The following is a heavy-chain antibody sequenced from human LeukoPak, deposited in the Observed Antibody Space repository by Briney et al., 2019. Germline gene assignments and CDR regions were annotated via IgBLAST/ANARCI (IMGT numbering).Heavy chain of an antibody. CDR3: TRGGELMNF. Sequence: SETLSLTCAVSGGSISSGGHSWSWIRQPPGKGLEWIGDIYHSGSTYYNPSLKSRVTISLDRSKNQFSLKLSSVTAADTAVYYCTRGGELMNFWGQGTLVTVSS. CDR1: GGSISSGGHS. J-gene: IGHJ4*02. D-gene: IGHD1-26*01. CDR2: IYHSGST. V-gene: IGHV4-30-2*01.